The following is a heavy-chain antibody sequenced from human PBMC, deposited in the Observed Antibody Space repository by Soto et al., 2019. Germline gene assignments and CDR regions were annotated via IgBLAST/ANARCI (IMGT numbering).Heavy chain of an antibody. J-gene: IGHJ3*02. D-gene: IGHD3-16*01. V-gene: IGHV3-23*01. Sequence: EVQLLESGGGLVQPGGSLRLSCAASGFTISTYALTWVRQAPGKGLEWVSSIGTHADTTYYVDSVKGRFSISRDNSKNTVYLQMSSLSAEDTAVYYCARPYVEVAVNDAFDIWGRGTMVTVSS. CDR3: ARPYVEVAVNDAFDI. CDR2: IGTHADTT. CDR1: GFTISTYA.